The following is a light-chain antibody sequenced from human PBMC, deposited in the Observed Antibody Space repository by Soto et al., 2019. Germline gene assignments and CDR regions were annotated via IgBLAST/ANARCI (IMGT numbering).Light chain of an antibody. CDR1: QSLLYSRNNNNY. CDR3: HQPYGIPDS. Sequence: DIGMTQSPDSLAVSLGERATINCKSSQSLLYSRNNNNYLAWYQQKPGQPPKLLIYWASTRESGVPDRFSGSGSGTDFSLTISSLQAEDVAVYYCHQPYGIPDSFGQGTKVEL. J-gene: IGKJ1*01. V-gene: IGKV4-1*01. CDR2: WAS.